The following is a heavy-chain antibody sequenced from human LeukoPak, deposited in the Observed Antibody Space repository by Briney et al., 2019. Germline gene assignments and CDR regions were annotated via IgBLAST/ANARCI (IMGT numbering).Heavy chain of an antibody. D-gene: IGHD3-10*01. CDR2: IYYSGST. CDR3: ARGALVRQGNYYYYMDV. J-gene: IGHJ6*03. CDR1: GGSFSGYY. V-gene: IGHV4-59*01. Sequence: SETLSLTCAVYGGSFSGYYWSWIRQPPGKGLEWIGYIYYSGSTNYNPSLKSRVTISVDTSKNQFSLKLSSVTAADTAVYYCARGALVRQGNYYYYMDVWGKGTTVTISS.